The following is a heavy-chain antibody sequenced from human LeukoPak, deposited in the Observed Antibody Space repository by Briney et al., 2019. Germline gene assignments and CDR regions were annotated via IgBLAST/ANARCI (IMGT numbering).Heavy chain of an antibody. J-gene: IGHJ4*02. CDR3: ARDRGYSGYFDY. CDR2: IYYSGST. Sequence: SETLSLTCTVSGGSISSSSYYWGWIRQPPGKGLEWIGSIYYSGSTYYNPSLKSRVTISVDTSKNQFSLKLSSVTAADTAVYYCARDRGYSGYFDYWGQGTLVTVSS. CDR1: GGSISSSSYY. D-gene: IGHD5-12*01. V-gene: IGHV4-39*07.